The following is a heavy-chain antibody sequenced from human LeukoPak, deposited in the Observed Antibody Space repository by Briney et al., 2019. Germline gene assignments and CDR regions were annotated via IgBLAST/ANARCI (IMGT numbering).Heavy chain of an antibody. D-gene: IGHD3-3*01. CDR3: AGADTIFGAGPGW. Sequence: SETLSLTCAVSGYSISSGYYWGWIRQLPGKGLEWIGSIYHSGSTYYNPSLKSRVTISVDTSKNQFSRKLSSVTAADTAVYYCAGADTIFGAGPGWWGQGTLVNVSS. J-gene: IGHJ4*02. CDR1: GYSISSGYY. CDR2: IYHSGST. V-gene: IGHV4-38-2*01.